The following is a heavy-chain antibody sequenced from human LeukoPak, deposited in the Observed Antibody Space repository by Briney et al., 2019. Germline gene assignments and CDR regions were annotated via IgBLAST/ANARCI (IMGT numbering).Heavy chain of an antibody. V-gene: IGHV3-20*04. CDR2: IDWSGDST. CDR3: VRDRLRADS. CDR1: GCIFDSYD. Sequence: GGSLRLSCAASGCIFDSYDVLWVRQAPGKGLEWVATIDWSGDSTVYADSVKGRFTISRDNARNSLYLQMNSMRAEDTAFYYCVRDRLRADSWGQGTLVTVSS. D-gene: IGHD6-6*01. J-gene: IGHJ4*02.